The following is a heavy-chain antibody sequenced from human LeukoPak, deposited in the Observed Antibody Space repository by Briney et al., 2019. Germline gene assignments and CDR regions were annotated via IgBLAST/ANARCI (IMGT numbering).Heavy chain of an antibody. V-gene: IGHV4-59*08. Sequence: PESLSLTCTVSGGTISSYYWNWIRQPPRKGLEWIGYIHYSGSTKYNPSLKSRVTISVDTSKNQFSLKLSSVTAADTAVYYCARWYSSGWAFDYWGQGTLVTVSS. D-gene: IGHD6-19*01. CDR3: ARWYSSGWAFDY. CDR2: IHYSGST. J-gene: IGHJ4*02. CDR1: GGTISSYY.